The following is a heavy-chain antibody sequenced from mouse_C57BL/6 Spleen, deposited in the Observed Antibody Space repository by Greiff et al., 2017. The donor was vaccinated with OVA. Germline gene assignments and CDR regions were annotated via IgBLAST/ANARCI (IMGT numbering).Heavy chain of an antibody. CDR3: ARYEITTVVFDY. CDR2: IDPSDSET. J-gene: IGHJ2*01. CDR1: GYTFTSYW. D-gene: IGHD1-1*01. V-gene: IGHV1-52*01. Sequence: VQLQQPGAELVRPGSSVKLSCKASGYTFTSYWMHWVKQRPIQGLEWIGNIDPSDSETHYNQKFKDKATLTVEKSSSTAYMQLSSLTSEDSAVYYCARYEITTVVFDYWGQGTTLTVSS.